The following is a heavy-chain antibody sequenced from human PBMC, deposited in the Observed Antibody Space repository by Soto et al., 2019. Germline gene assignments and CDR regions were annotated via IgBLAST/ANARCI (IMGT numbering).Heavy chain of an antibody. CDR3: AKGARVVAASPTDY. CDR1: GFTFTPYG. V-gene: IGHV3-30*18. CDR2: ISYDGSNK. J-gene: IGHJ4*02. D-gene: IGHD2-15*01. Sequence: QVQLVESGGGVVQPGRSPRLSCAASGFTFTPYGMHWVRQAPGKGLEWVAVISYDGSNKYYADSVKGRFTISRDNSKNTLYLQMNSLRAEDTALYYCAKGARVVAASPTDYWGQGTLVTFSS.